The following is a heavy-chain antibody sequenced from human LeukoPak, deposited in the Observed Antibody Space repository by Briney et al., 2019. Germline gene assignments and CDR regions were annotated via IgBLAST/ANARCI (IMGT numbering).Heavy chain of an antibody. CDR2: ITGSGVDT. CDR1: GFTFSSHA. V-gene: IGHV3-23*01. CDR3: ARGRGGPPFDF. Sequence: GGSLRLSCAASGFTFSSHAMSWVRQAPGKGLEWVSVITGSGVDTYYAGSVKGRFTISRDNSKNTLYVQMNSLGAEDTAIYYCARGRGGPPFDFWGHGTLITVSS. J-gene: IGHJ4*01. D-gene: IGHD3-10*01.